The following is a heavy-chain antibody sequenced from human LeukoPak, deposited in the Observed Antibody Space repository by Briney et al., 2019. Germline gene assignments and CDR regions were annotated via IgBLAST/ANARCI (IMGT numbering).Heavy chain of an antibody. V-gene: IGHV4-59*01. CDR3: ARDPGYGDYLDAFDI. Sequence: SETLSLTCTVSGGSISSYYWSWIRQPPGKGLEWIGYIYYSGSTNYNPSLKSRVTISVDTSKNQFSLKLSSVTAADTAVYYCARDPGYGDYLDAFDIWGQGTMVTVSS. CDR1: GGSISSYY. D-gene: IGHD4-17*01. CDR2: IYYSGST. J-gene: IGHJ3*02.